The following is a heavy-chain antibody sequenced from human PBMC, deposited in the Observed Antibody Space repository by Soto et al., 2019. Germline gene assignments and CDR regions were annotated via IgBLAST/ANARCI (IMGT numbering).Heavy chain of an antibody. CDR3: VRDGTKTLRDWFDP. CDR2: IYATGTT. CDR1: GASISGFY. V-gene: IGHV4-4*07. Sequence: SETLSLTCTVSGASISGFYWSWIRKSAGKGLEWIGRIYATGTTDYNTSLKSRVMMSVDTSKKQFSLKLRSVTAADTAVYYCVRDGTKTLRDWFDPWGQGISVTVSS. J-gene: IGHJ5*02. D-gene: IGHD1-1*01.